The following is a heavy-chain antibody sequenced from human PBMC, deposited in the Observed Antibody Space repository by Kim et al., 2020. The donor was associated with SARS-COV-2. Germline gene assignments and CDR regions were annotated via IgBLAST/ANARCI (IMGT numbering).Heavy chain of an antibody. V-gene: IGHV3-30*04. CDR2: ISYDGSNK. D-gene: IGHD3-10*01. J-gene: IGHJ3*02. Sequence: GGSLRLSCAASGFTFSSYAMHWVRQAPGKGLEWVAVISYDGSNKYYADSVKGRFTISRDNSKNTLYLQMNSLRAEDTAVYYCARSYYGSGVGSAFDIWGQGTMVTVSS. CDR1: GFTFSSYA. CDR3: ARSYYGSGVGSAFDI.